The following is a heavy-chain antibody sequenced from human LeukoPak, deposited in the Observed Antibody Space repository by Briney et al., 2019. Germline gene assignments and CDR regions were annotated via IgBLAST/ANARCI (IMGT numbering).Heavy chain of an antibody. CDR3: ARDQIDYGSGSYFFAFDI. J-gene: IGHJ3*02. V-gene: IGHV1-69*04. D-gene: IGHD3-10*01. Sequence: GASVKVSCKASGGTFSSYAISWVRQAPGQGLEWMGRIIPILGIANYAQKFQGRVTITADKSTSTAYMELSSLRSEDPAVYYCARDQIDYGSGSYFFAFDIWGQGTMVTVSS. CDR1: GGTFSSYA. CDR2: IIPILGIA.